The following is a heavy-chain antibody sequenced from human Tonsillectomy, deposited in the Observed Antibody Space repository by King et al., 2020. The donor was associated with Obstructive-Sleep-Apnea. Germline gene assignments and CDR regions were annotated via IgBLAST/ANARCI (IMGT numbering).Heavy chain of an antibody. Sequence: VQLVESGGGLVQPGRSLRLSCAASGFTFDDYAMHWVRQAPGKGLEWVSGISWNSGSIGYADSVKGRFTISRDNAKNSLYLQMNSLRAEDTALYYCAKDIWGSSWHNTRAYYYYYGMDVWGQGTTVTVSS. D-gene: IGHD6-13*01. V-gene: IGHV3-9*01. CDR3: AKDIWGSSWHNTRAYYYYYGMDV. CDR1: GFTFDDYA. CDR2: ISWNSGSI. J-gene: IGHJ6*02.